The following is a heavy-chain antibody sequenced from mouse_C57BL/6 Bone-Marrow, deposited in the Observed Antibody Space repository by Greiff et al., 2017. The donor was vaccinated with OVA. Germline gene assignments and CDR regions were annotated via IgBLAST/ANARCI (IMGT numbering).Heavy chain of an antibody. Sequence: QVQLQQSGAELAKPGASVKLSCKASGYTFTSYWMHWVKQRPGQGLEWIGYINPSSGYTKYNQKFKDKATLTADKSSSTAYMQLSSLTYEDSADYDSARGEVYDGYPTWFAYWGQGTLVTVSA. CDR3: ARGEVYDGYPTWFAY. V-gene: IGHV1-7*01. CDR2: INPSSGYT. J-gene: IGHJ3*01. D-gene: IGHD2-3*01. CDR1: GYTFTSYW.